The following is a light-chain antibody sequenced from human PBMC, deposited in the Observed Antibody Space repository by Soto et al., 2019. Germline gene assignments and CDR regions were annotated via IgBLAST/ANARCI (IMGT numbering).Light chain of an antibody. CDR3: CLYACGNSTHVV. J-gene: IGLJ2*01. V-gene: IGLV2-8*01. CDR1: SSDVGGYNY. Sequence: QSVLTQPPSASGSPGQSVTISCTGTSSDVGGYNYVSWYQQHPGKAPKLMIYEVSNRPSGVPDRFSGSKSGNTASLTVSGVHGEDEADDYYCLYACGNSTHVVFGGGTKLTVL. CDR2: EVS.